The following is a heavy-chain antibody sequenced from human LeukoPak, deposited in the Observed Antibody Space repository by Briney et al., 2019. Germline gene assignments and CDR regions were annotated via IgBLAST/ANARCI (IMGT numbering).Heavy chain of an antibody. V-gene: IGHV3-21*01. CDR3: ASMIVATKYYFDY. Sequence: GGSLRLSCAASGFTFSNAWMSWVRQAPGKGLEWVSSISSSSSYIYYADSVKGRFTISRDNAKNSLYLQMNSLRAEDTAVYYCASMIVATKYYFDYWGQGTLVTVSS. CDR2: ISSSSSYI. J-gene: IGHJ4*02. CDR1: GFTFSNAW. D-gene: IGHD5-12*01.